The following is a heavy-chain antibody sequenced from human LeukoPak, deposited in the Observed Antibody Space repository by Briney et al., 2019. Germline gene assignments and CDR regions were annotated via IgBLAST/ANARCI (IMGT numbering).Heavy chain of an antibody. CDR2: IDHSGST. CDR1: GYSISSGYY. V-gene: IGHV4-38-2*02. CDR3: ARGWSIEAARPEGWFDP. D-gene: IGHD6-6*01. J-gene: IGHJ5*02. Sequence: SSETLSLTCTVSGYSISSGYYWGWIRQPPGKGLEWTGSIDHSGSTYYNPSLKSRVTISVDTSKNQFSLKLSSVTAADTAVYYCARGWSIEAARPEGWFDPWGQGTLVTVSS.